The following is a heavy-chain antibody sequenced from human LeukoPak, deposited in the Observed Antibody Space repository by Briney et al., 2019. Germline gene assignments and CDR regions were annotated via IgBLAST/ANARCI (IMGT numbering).Heavy chain of an antibody. CDR1: GFTFSIYS. CDR3: ARAQDMDV. Sequence: GGSLRLSCAASGFTFSIYSMNWVRQAPGKGLEWVSYISSSSSTIYYADSVKGRFTISRDNAKKSLSLQMNSLRDEDTAVYYCARAQDMDVWGQGTTVTVSS. V-gene: IGHV3-48*02. CDR2: ISSSSSTI. J-gene: IGHJ6*02.